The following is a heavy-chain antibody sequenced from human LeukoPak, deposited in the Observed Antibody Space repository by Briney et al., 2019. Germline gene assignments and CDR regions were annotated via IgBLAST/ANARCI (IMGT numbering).Heavy chain of an antibody. J-gene: IGHJ6*03. V-gene: IGHV1-69*13. D-gene: IGHD1-26*01. CDR1: GGTFSSYA. CDR3: VVGATPVXV. Sequence: ASVKVSCKASGGTFSSYAISWVRQAPGQGLEWMGGIIPIFGTANYAQKFQGRVTITADESTSTAYMELSSLRSEDTAVYYCVVGATPVXVXXKGTTVTXXS. CDR2: IIPIFGTA.